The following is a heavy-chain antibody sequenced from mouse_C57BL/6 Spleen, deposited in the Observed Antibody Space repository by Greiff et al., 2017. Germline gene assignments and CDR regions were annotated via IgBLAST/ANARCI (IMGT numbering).Heavy chain of an antibody. V-gene: IGHV1-61*01. J-gene: IGHJ2*01. Sequence: QVQLQQPGAELVRPGSSVKLSCKASGYTFTSYWMDWVKQRPGQGLEWIGNIYPSDNETHYNPKFKDKATLTVDKASSTAYMQLSSLTSEDSAVYYCARTGYFNWETFDYWGQGTTLTVSS. D-gene: IGHD4-1*02. CDR2: IYPSDNET. CDR3: ARTGYFNWETFDY. CDR1: GYTFTSYW.